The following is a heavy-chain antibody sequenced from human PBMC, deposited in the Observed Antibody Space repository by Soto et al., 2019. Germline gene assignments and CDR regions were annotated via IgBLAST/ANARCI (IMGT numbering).Heavy chain of an antibody. D-gene: IGHD3-10*01. CDR2: IRSRNYGGTT. Sequence: QPGGSLRLSCTASGFTFGDHAVSWVRQAPGKGLEWVGYIRSRNYGGTTEYAASVKGRITISRDDSKSVANLQMNSLTTEDTAVYYCTTSPLGVDAFDIWGQGTMVTVSS. V-gene: IGHV3-49*04. CDR1: GFTFGDHA. J-gene: IGHJ3*02. CDR3: TTSPLGVDAFDI.